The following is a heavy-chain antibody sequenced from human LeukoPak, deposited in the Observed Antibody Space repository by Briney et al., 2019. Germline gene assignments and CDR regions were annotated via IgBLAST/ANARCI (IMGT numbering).Heavy chain of an antibody. Sequence: SETLSLTCTVSGGSISSYYWSWIRQPPGKGLEWIGNIYYSGSTNYNPSLKSRLIISVDSSKSQFSLELSSVTAADTAVYYCARGIPYSSGYYYFDYWGQGTLVTVSS. CDR1: GGSISSYY. D-gene: IGHD6-19*01. CDR2: IYYSGST. CDR3: ARGIPYSSGYYYFDY. V-gene: IGHV4-59*01. J-gene: IGHJ4*02.